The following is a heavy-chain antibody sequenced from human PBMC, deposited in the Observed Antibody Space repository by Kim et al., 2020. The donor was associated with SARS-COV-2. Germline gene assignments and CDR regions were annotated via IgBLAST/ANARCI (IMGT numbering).Heavy chain of an antibody. V-gene: IGHV3-9*01. CDR1: GFTFDGYA. J-gene: IGHJ4*02. CDR2: ISGNSGSI. D-gene: IGHD6-13*01. Sequence: GGSLRLFCAASGFTFDGYAMHWVRQAPGKGLEWVSGISGNSGSIGYAESVKGRFTISRDNATNSLYLQMNSLRAEDTALYYCAKGMIAAAGKISDYWGQGTLVTVSS. CDR3: AKGMIAAAGKISDY.